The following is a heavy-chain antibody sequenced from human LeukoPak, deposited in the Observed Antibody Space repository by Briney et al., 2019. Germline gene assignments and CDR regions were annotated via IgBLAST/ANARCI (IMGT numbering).Heavy chain of an antibody. CDR2: IYYSGST. CDR3: ARPGRPTGDFSYYMDV. D-gene: IGHD3-3*01. Sequence: PSQTLSLTCTVSGGSISSGGYYWSWIRQHPGKGLEWIGYIYYSGSTYYNPSLKSRVTISVDTSKNQFSLKLSSVTAADTAVYYCARPGRPTGDFSYYMDVWGKGTTVTVSS. V-gene: IGHV4-31*03. J-gene: IGHJ6*03. CDR1: GGSISSGGYY.